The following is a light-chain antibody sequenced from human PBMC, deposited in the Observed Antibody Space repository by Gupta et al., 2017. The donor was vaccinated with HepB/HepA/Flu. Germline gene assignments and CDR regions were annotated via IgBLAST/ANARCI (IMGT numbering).Light chain of an antibody. V-gene: IGLV3-25*03. CDR3: QSADSSGTLGV. CDR1: AMPQPY. CDR2: KDS. Sequence: SYDLTQPPRAYRSPAQPARIPFLGAAMPQPYAYWYQQKPGQATVLVIYKDSERPSGIPERFSGSSSGTTVTLTISGVQAEDEADYYCQSADSSGTLGVFGGGTKLTVL. J-gene: IGLJ2*01.